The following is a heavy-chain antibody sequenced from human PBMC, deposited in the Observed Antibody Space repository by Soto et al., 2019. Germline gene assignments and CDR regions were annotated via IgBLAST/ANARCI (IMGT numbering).Heavy chain of an antibody. D-gene: IGHD3-16*01. CDR2: TYYRSKWIH. CDR3: AGVVWFRGMDV. Sequence: SQTLSLTCDISGDSVSSSSAAWNWIGQSPSRGLEWLGRTYYRSKWIHEYTVSMESRITINPDTSKNQFSLHIYSVTPEDTAVYYCAGVVWFRGMDVWGQGTPVTVSS. CDR1: GDSVSSSSAA. V-gene: IGHV6-1*01. J-gene: IGHJ6*02.